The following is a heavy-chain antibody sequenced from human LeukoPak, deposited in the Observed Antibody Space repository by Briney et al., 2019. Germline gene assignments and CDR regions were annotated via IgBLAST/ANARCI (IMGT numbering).Heavy chain of an antibody. V-gene: IGHV3-48*03. CDR1: GFTFSSYE. CDR2: ISSSGSSI. Sequence: GGSLRLSCAASGFTFSSYEMNWVRQAPGKGLEWVSYISSSGSSIYYADSVKGRFTISRDNAKNSLYLQMNSLRAEDTALYYCAKLIVGATLIESDYWGQGTLVTVSS. CDR3: AKLIVGATLIESDY. D-gene: IGHD1-26*01. J-gene: IGHJ4*02.